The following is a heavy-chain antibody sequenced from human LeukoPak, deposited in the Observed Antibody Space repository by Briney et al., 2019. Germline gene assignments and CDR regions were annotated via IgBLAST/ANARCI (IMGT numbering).Heavy chain of an antibody. CDR2: INPSGGST. Sequence: ASVKVSCKASGYTFTSYYMHWVRQAPGQGLEWMGIINPSGGSTSYAQKFQGRVTMTRDTSTSTVYMELSSLRSEDTAVYYCARVGGQQHGYYYGMDVWGQGTTVTVSS. D-gene: IGHD6-13*01. V-gene: IGHV1-46*01. CDR3: ARVGGQQHGYYYGMDV. J-gene: IGHJ6*02. CDR1: GYTFTSYY.